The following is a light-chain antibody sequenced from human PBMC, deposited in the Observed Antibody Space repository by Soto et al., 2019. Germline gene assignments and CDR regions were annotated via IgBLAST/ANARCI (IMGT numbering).Light chain of an antibody. CDR3: QRYGTSPQT. CDR1: QSVSSGY. CDR2: DAS. V-gene: IGKV3D-20*01. Sequence: EIVLTQTPATLSLSPGERATLSCGASQSVSSGYIAWYQQKPGLAPRLLIFDASRRATGIPDRFSGSGSGTEFTLTISRLEPEDFAVYYCQRYGTSPQTFGQGTKVEIK. J-gene: IGKJ1*01.